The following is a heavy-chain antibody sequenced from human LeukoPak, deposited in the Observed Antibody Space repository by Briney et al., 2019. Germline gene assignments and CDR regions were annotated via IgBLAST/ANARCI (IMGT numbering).Heavy chain of an antibody. CDR2: INHSGST. CDR3: ARDSVYYYDSSGYFDY. V-gene: IGHV4-34*01. J-gene: IGHJ4*02. D-gene: IGHD3-22*01. Sequence: PSETLSLTCAVYGGSFSGYYWSWIRQPPGKGLEWIGEINHSGSTNYNPSLKSRVTISLDTSKSQFSLKVTSVTAADTAVYYCARDSVYYYDSSGYFDYWGQGSLVTVSS. CDR1: GGSFSGYY.